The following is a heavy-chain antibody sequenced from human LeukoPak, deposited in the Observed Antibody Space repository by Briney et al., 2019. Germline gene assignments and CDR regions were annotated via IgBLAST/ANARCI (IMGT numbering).Heavy chain of an antibody. V-gene: IGHV3-53*04. D-gene: IGHD5-12*01. CDR1: GFTVSSYF. Sequence: GGSLRLSCAASGFTVSSYFMSWVRQAPGKGLEWVSVIHSGGSTLYADSVKGRFTISRHNSKNTPYLQVNSLRAEDTAVYFCARGGSSGNDYSSFDIWGQGTMVTVSS. J-gene: IGHJ3*02. CDR3: ARGGSSGNDYSSFDI. CDR2: IHSGGST.